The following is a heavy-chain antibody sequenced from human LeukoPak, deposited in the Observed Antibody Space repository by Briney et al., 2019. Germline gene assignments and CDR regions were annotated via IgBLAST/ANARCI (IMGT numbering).Heavy chain of an antibody. D-gene: IGHD3-16*02. CDR1: GGSISSYY. CDR2: IYYSGST. J-gene: IGHJ4*02. Sequence: PSETLSLTCTVSGGSISSYYWSWIRQPPGKGLEWIGYIYYSGSTDYNPSLKSRVTISVDTSKNQFSLKLSSVTAADTAVYYCARVSYDYVWGSYRFDYWGQGTLVTVSS. V-gene: IGHV4-59*01. CDR3: ARVSYDYVWGSYRFDY.